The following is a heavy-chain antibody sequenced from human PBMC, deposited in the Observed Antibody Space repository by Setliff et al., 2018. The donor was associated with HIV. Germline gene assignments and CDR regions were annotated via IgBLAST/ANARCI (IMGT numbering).Heavy chain of an antibody. CDR1: GFTFSTHW. D-gene: IGHD6-19*01. CDR3: TSDPPASGWTLAY. Sequence: GGSLRLSCAASGFTFSTHWMSWVRQAPGKGLEWVANVKQDGSEKNYVDSVKGRFTISRDNSKNTLYLQMDSLRAEDTALYYCTSDPPASGWTLAYWGQGALVTVSS. J-gene: IGHJ4*02. V-gene: IGHV3-7*01. CDR2: VKQDGSEK.